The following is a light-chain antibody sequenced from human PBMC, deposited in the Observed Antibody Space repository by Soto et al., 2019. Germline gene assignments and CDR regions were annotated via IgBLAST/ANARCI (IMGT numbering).Light chain of an antibody. CDR2: GIS. J-gene: IGKJ5*01. Sequence: EIVLTQSPCPLSFCPLEVATVSCMASQSVSSRQLAWYQQKPGQPPRLLIYGISSRANGIPDRFSGSGSGTDFTLTISRLETEDFAVYYCQQSSNWITFGQGTRLEIK. V-gene: IGKV3D-20*02. CDR3: QQSSNWIT. CDR1: QSVSSRQ.